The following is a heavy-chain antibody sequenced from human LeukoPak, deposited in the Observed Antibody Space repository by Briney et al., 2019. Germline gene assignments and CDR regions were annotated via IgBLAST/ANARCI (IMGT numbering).Heavy chain of an antibody. Sequence: SVKVSCKASGGTFSSYAISWVRQAPGQGLEWMGGIIPIFGTANYAQKFQGRVTITADETTSTAYMELSSLRSEDTAVYYCAIHRFYDPWFDPWGQGTLVTVSS. J-gene: IGHJ5*02. D-gene: IGHD3-3*01. V-gene: IGHV1-69*13. CDR1: GGTFSSYA. CDR3: AIHRFYDPWFDP. CDR2: IIPIFGTA.